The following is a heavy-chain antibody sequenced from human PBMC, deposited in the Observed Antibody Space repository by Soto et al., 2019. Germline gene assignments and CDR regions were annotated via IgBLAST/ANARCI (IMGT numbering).Heavy chain of an antibody. CDR2: FYYSGST. V-gene: IGHV4-39*01. CDR3: ARHALAARHENPDYYYYGMYV. J-gene: IGHJ6*02. CDR1: GGSISSSSYY. Sequence: QLQLQESGPGLVKPSETLSLTCTVSGGSISSSSYYWGWIRQPPGKGREWIGSFYYSGSTYYNPALKRRVTISLDTSKNQSSLKLSSVTAADTAVYYCARHALAARHENPDYYYYGMYVWGQGTTVTVSS. D-gene: IGHD6-6*01.